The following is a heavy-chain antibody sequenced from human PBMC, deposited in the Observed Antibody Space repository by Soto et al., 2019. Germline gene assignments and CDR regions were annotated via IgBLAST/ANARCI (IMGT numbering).Heavy chain of an antibody. CDR3: AKADPYYGMDV. CDR2: ISWNSGSI. J-gene: IGHJ6*02. Sequence: GGSLRLSCAASGFTFDDYAMHWVRQAPGKGLEWVSGISWNSGSIGYADSVKGRFTIPRDNAKNSLYLQMSSLRAEDTALYYCAKADPYYGMDVWGQGTTVTVS. V-gene: IGHV3-9*01. CDR1: GFTFDDYA.